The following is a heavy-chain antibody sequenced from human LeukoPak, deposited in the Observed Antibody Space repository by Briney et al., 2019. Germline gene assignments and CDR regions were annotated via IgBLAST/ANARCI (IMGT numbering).Heavy chain of an antibody. CDR3: ARQTGSGLFVLP. V-gene: IGHV4-39*01. J-gene: IGHJ4*02. CDR1: GVSISSSNSY. CDR2: IYYSGNT. Sequence: PSETLSLTCTVSGVSISSSNSYWGWIRQPPGKGLEWIGSIYYSGNTYYNASLKSQVSISIDTSKNQFSLRLTSVTAADTAVYYCARQTGSGLFVLPGGQGTLVTVSS. D-gene: IGHD3/OR15-3a*01.